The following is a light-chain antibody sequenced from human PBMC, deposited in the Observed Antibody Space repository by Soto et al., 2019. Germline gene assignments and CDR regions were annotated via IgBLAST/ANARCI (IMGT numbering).Light chain of an antibody. J-gene: IGLJ1*01. CDR3: CSYEGSYTVNYV. CDR2: DVS. CDR1: SSDVGAYNY. Sequence: QSALTQPRSVSGSPGQSVTISCTGTSSDVGAYNYVSWYQQHPGKAPKLMIYDVSKRPSGVPDRFSGSKSANTASLTIFGLQAEDEADYYCCSYEGSYTVNYVFGSGTKLTVL. V-gene: IGLV2-11*01.